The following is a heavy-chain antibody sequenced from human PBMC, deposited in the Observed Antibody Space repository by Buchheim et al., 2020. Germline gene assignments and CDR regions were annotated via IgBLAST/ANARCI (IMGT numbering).Heavy chain of an antibody. Sequence: VQLVESGGGVVQPGRSLRLSCAASGFTFSSYGMHWVRQAPGKGLEWVAVISYDGSNKYYADSVKGRFTISRDNSKTTLYLQMNSLRAEDTAVYYCAKDHGYAYYYDCSGYYCDYWGQGTL. CDR3: AKDHGYAYYYDCSGYYCDY. J-gene: IGHJ4*02. V-gene: IGHV3-30*18. CDR1: GFTFSSYG. D-gene: IGHD3-22*01. CDR2: ISYDGSNK.